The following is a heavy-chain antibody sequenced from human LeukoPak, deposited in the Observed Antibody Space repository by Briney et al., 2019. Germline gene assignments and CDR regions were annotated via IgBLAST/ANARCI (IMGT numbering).Heavy chain of an antibody. CDR1: GFSFSSYA. CDR2: TSAGGSST. J-gene: IGHJ5*02. D-gene: IGHD2-2*01. CDR3: AKGGYCSSSSCYYGWFEP. V-gene: IGHV3-23*01. Sequence: GGSLRLSCAASGFSFSSYAMHLVRQAPGKGLEGVSTTSAGGSSTYYADSVKGRFTISRDNSKNTFYLQMNSLRAEDTAAYYCAKGGYCSSSSCYYGWFEPWGQGTLVTVSS.